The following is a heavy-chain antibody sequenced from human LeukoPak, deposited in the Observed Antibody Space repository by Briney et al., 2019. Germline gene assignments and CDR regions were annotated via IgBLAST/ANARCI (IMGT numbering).Heavy chain of an antibody. J-gene: IGHJ4*02. CDR2: ISYDGSNK. D-gene: IGHD4-17*01. V-gene: IGHV3-30-3*01. Sequence: GGSLRLSCAASGFTFSSYAMHWVRQAPGKGLEWVAVISYDGSNKYYADSVKGRFTISRDNSENTLYLQMNSLRAEDTAVYYCAREYGDSLDYWGQGTLVTVSS. CDR1: GFTFSSYA. CDR3: AREYGDSLDY.